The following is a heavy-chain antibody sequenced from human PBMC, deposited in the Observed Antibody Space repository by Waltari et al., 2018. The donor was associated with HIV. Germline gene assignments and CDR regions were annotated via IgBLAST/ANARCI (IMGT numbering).Heavy chain of an antibody. J-gene: IGHJ4*02. Sequence: QVQLEQSRAEVKTPGASVKVSCKVSGHTLSEMSMHWVRQAPGKGLEWMGYFDREDNDATDAAKFQCRVTMTQDGSADTAYRELSSLRSEDTPVYFCAAHLEAVPEAVSEYFEFWGQGALVIVSS. CDR2: FDREDNDA. CDR1: GHTLSEMS. D-gene: IGHD6-13*01. CDR3: AAHLEAVPEAVSEYFEF. V-gene: IGHV1-24*01.